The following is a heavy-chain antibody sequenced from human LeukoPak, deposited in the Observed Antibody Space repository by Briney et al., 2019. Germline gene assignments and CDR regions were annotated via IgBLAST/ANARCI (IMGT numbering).Heavy chain of an antibody. CDR2: ISWNSGSI. Sequence: PGGSLRLSCAASGFTVSSNYMSWVRQAPGKGLEWVSGISWNSGSIGYADSVKGRFTISRDNAKNSLYLQMNSLRAEDMAFYYCAKGYATLDAFGIWGQGTMVTVSS. J-gene: IGHJ3*02. V-gene: IGHV3-9*03. CDR1: GFTVSSNY. D-gene: IGHD2-2*01. CDR3: AKGYATLDAFGI.